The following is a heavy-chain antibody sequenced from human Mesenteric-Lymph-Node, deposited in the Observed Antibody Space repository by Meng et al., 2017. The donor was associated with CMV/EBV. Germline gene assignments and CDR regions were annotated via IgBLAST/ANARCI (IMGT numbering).Heavy chain of an antibody. CDR2: IYPNSGAT. CDR1: GYTFTDYY. D-gene: IGHD3-22*01. V-gene: IGHV1-2*02. CDR3: ARADDSSGFSFPRYYGMDV. Sequence: ASVKVSCKTSGYTFTDYYMHWVRQAPGQGLEWMGWIYPNSGATSYAQKFQGRVTMTRDTSITTVYMDLSTLTSDDTAVYYCARADDSSGFSFPRYYGMDVWGQGTTVTVSS. J-gene: IGHJ6*02.